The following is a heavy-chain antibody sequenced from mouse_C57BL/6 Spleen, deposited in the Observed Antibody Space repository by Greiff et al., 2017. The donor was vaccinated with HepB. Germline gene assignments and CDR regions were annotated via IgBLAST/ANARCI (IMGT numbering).Heavy chain of an antibody. V-gene: IGHV3-6*01. CDR1: GYSITSGYY. D-gene: IGHD4-1*01. CDR3: ARAGELGRGGFDY. Sequence: VQLQESGPGLVKPSQSLSLTCSVTGYSITSGYYWNWIRQFPGNKLEWMGYISYDGSNNYNPSLKNRISITRDTSKNQFFLKLNSVTTEDTATYYCARAGELGRGGFDYWGQGTTLTVSS. CDR2: ISYDGSN. J-gene: IGHJ2*01.